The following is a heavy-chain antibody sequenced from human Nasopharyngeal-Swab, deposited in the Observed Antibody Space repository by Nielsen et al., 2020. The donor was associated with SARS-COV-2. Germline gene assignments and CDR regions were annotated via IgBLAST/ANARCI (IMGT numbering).Heavy chain of an antibody. CDR2: IIPIFGTA. CDR3: ARKRRGYYYYGMDV. CDR1: LGTFSSYA. V-gene: IGHV1-69*13. J-gene: IGHJ6*02. D-gene: IGHD3-10*01. Sequence: SVKVSCPSSLGTFSSYAISWVRQAPGQGLEWMGGIIPIFGTANYEQKFQGRVTITADESTSTAYMELSSLRSEDTAVYYCARKRRGYYYYGMDVWGQGTTVTVSS.